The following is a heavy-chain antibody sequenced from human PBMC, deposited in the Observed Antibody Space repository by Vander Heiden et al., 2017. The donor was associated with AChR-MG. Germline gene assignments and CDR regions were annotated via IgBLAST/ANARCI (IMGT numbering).Heavy chain of an antibody. Sequence: EVQLVESGGGLVKPGGSLRLPCEASGFTFSRYSMNWVRQAPGKGLGWVSSLSGTFRDIYHADSVKGRFTISRDNTKNSLYLQMNSLRAEDTAVYYCARDRGQSSGWGYTFDIWGQGTMVTVSS. V-gene: IGHV3-21*01. CDR3: ARDRGQSSGWGYTFDI. D-gene: IGHD6-19*01. CDR1: GFTFSRYS. CDR2: LSGTFRDI. J-gene: IGHJ3*02.